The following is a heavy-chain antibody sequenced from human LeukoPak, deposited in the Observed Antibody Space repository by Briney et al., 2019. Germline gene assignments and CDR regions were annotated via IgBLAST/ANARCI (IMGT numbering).Heavy chain of an antibody. CDR3: ARGILTGYRIYYFDY. CDR2: IYYSGST. D-gene: IGHD3-9*01. CDR1: GGSISSYY. J-gene: IGHJ4*02. V-gene: IGHV4-59*08. Sequence: SETLSLTCTVSGGSISSYYWSWIRQPPGKGLEWIGYIYYSGSTNYNPSLMSRVTISVNTSKNQFSLKLSSVTAADTAVYYCARGILTGYRIYYFDYWGQGTLVTVSS.